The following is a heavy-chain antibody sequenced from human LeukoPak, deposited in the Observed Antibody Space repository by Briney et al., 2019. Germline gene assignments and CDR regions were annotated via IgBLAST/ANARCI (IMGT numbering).Heavy chain of an antibody. J-gene: IGHJ4*02. D-gene: IGHD2-15*01. V-gene: IGHV3-23*01. CDR2: ISGGGGST. CDR1: GFTFSSFA. CDR3: AKHPLLRFCSGGGCFFDS. Sequence: PGRSLRLSCAASGFTFSSFAMHWVRQAPGKGLEWVSAISGGGGSTYYADSVKGRFTISRDNSKNTLYLQMISLRAEDTAIYYCAKHPLLRFCSGGGCFFDSWGQGTLVTVSS.